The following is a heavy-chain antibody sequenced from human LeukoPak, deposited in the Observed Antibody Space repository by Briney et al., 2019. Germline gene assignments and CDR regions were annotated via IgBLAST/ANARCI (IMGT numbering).Heavy chain of an antibody. CDR1: GFTFSSYA. CDR3: ATNPMTGYHLGDHFYFYMAV. J-gene: IGHJ6*03. CDR2: LRPVFGPI. Sequence: GASVKVSCKASGFTFSSYAISWVRQAPGQGLEWIGGLRPVFGPINSAQKFQDRVTLTKDDSTTTAYMELRSLRSEDTAVYYCATNPMTGYHLGDHFYFYMAVWGKGTTVTVS. D-gene: IGHD1-20*01. V-gene: IGHV1-69*05.